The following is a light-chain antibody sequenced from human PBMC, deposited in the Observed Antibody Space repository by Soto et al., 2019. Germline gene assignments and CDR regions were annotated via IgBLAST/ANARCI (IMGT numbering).Light chain of an antibody. CDR1: SFDIGDYKY. V-gene: IGLV2-14*01. Sequence: QSALTQPASVSGSPGQSITISCTGSSFDIGDYKYVSWYKQHPGKAPKLMIYDVSNRPSGVSNRFSASKSGNTASLTISGRQAEDEADYYCSSYTSTNFVIFGGGTKVTVL. J-gene: IGLJ2*01. CDR3: SSYTSTNFVI. CDR2: DVS.